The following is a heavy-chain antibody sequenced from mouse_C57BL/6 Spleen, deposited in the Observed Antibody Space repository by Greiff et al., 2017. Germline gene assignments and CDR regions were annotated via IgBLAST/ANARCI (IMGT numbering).Heavy chain of an antibody. CDR1: GFTFSSYA. V-gene: IGHV5-4*01. CDR2: ISDGGSYT. D-gene: IGHD3-3*01. Sequence: EVQLVESGGGLVKPGGSLKLSCAASGFTFSSYAMSWVRQTPEKRLEWVATISDGGSYTYYPDNVKGRFTISRDNAKNNLYLQMSHLKSEDTAMYYCARDCPRDYYAMDYWGQGTSVTVSS. J-gene: IGHJ4*01. CDR3: ARDCPRDYYAMDY.